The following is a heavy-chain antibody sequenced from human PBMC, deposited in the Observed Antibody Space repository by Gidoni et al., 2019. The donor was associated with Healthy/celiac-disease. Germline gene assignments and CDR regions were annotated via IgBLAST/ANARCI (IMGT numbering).Heavy chain of an antibody. CDR2: IYYSGST. CDR3: ARTAGGSGSYKNYGMDV. J-gene: IGHJ6*02. D-gene: IGHD3-10*01. V-gene: IGHV4-39*01. CDR1: GGSISSRSYY. Sequence: QLQLQESGPGLVKPSETLSLTCTVSGGSISSRSYYWGWIRQPPGKGLEWIGSIYYSGSTYYNPSLKSRVTISVDTSKNQFSLKLSSVTAADTAVYYCARTAGGSGSYKNYGMDVWGQGTTVTVSS.